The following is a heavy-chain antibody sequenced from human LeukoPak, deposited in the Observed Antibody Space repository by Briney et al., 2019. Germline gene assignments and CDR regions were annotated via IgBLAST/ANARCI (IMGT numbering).Heavy chain of an antibody. CDR1: GFSFSNYG. CDR3: ARDLGMTDGDYVSYFDY. V-gene: IGHV3-30*03. J-gene: IGHJ4*02. CDR2: ISYDGNNK. D-gene: IGHD4-17*01. Sequence: PGGSLRLSCAASGFSFSNYGVHWVRQAPGKGLEWVALISYDGNNKYYADSVKGRFTISRDNSKNTLYLQMNSLRAEDTALYYCARDLGMTDGDYVSYFDYWGQGTLVTVSS.